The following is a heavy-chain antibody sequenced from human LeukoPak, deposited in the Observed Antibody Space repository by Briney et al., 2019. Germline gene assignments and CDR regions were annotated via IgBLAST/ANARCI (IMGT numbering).Heavy chain of an antibody. CDR2: IQNDASTE. CDR3: ARELSQIVWGGLDY. D-gene: IGHD2-21*01. Sequence: GGSLRLSCAASGFIFSHYGMHWVRQAPGKGLEWVAVIQNDASTENFADSVKGRFTISRDNSKNTVFLQMNSLRVKGTAVYYCARELSQIVWGGLDYGGQGTLVSVSS. V-gene: IGHV3-33*05. CDR1: GFIFSHYG. J-gene: IGHJ4*02.